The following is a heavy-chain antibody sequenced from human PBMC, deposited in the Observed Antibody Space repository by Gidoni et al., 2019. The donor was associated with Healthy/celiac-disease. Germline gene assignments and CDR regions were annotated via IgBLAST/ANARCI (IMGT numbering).Heavy chain of an antibody. CDR1: GFTFSSYG. CDR2: IWYDGSNK. V-gene: IGHV3-33*01. J-gene: IGHJ6*02. Sequence: QVQLVESGGGVVQPGRSLRLSCAASGFTFSSYGMHWVRQAPGKGLEWVAVIWYDGSNKYYADSVKGRFTISRDNSKNTLYLQMNSLRAEDTAVYYCARDVQYYYGSGSNGMDVWGQGTTVTVSS. D-gene: IGHD3-10*01. CDR3: ARDVQYYYGSGSNGMDV.